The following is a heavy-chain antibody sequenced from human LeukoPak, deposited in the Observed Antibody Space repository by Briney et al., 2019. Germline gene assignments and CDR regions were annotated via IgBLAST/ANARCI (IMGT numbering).Heavy chain of an antibody. D-gene: IGHD4-23*01. Sequence: HPGGSLRLSCAASGFSFSYYAMSWVRQAPGKGLEWVSGINTSGGSLYYADSVKGRFTISRDNSKNTLYLQMNRLRAEDTAVYYCARISPLDYGGNPWALDVWGQGTLVTVSS. CDR3: ARISPLDYGGNPWALDV. J-gene: IGHJ3*01. CDR1: GFSFSYYA. V-gene: IGHV3-23*01. CDR2: INTSGGSL.